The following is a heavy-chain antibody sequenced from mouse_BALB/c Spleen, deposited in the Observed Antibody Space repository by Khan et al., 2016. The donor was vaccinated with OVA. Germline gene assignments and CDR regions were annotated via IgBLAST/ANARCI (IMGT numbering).Heavy chain of an antibody. CDR1: GFTFSNYA. CDR3: ARDYWFAY. CDR2: ISSGDST. V-gene: IGHV5-6-5*01. J-gene: IGHJ3*01. Sequence: EVELVESGGGLVKPGGSLKLSCAASGFTFSNYAMSWVRQSPEKRLEWVASISSGDSTYYPDSVKGRFTISRDKARNILYLQMSSLRSEDTAMYYCARDYWFAYWGQGTLVTFSA.